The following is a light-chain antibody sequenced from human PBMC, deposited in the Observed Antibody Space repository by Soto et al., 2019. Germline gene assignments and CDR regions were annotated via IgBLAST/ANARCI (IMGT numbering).Light chain of an antibody. CDR1: QSIGKY. V-gene: IGKV1-39*01. Sequence: DIQMTQSPSSLSASVGDIVTITCRASQSIGKYLSWFQQTPGNAPKLLIYAASGLQSGVPSRFSGSGSGTDFTLTINSLQREDFATYYCQQTYNTPLTFGGGTKVDIK. CDR3: QQTYNTPLT. J-gene: IGKJ4*01. CDR2: AAS.